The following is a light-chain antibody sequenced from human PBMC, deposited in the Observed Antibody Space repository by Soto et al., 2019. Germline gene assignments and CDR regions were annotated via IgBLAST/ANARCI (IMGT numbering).Light chain of an antibody. Sequence: EIVLTQSPATLSLSPGERATLSCRASQSVSSYLAWYQQKPGQAPRLLIYDASNRATGIPARFSGSGSETDFTLTISSLEPEDFAVYYCQQRSNWPPWTFGQGTKVKIK. J-gene: IGKJ1*01. CDR1: QSVSSY. CDR3: QQRSNWPPWT. V-gene: IGKV3-11*01. CDR2: DAS.